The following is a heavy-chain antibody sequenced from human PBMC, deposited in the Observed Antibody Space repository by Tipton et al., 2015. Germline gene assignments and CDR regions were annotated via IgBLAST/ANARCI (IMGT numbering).Heavy chain of an antibody. D-gene: IGHD4-17*01. J-gene: IGHJ6*02. CDR3: ARDDYGDYNYYYYGMDV. V-gene: IGHV1-18*01. Sequence: QSGPEVKKPGASVKVSCKASGYTFTSYGISWVRQAPGQGLEWMGWISAYNGNTNYAQKLQGRVTMTTDTSTSTAYMELRSLRSDDTAVYYCARDDYGDYNYYYYGMDVWGQGTTVTVSS. CDR2: ISAYNGNT. CDR1: GYTFTSYG.